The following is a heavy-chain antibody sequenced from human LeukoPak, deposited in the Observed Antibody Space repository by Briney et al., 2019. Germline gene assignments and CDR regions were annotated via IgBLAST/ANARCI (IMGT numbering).Heavy chain of an antibody. CDR3: ARAIYSGSWSFDS. J-gene: IGHJ4*02. CDR2: ITSSSITI. Sequence: PGGSLRLSCAASGFTFSSYSMNWVRQAPGKGLEWVSYITSSSITIYYADSVRGRFTISRDNAKNSLYLQMNSLRDEDTAVYYCARAIYSGSWSFDSWGQGTLVTVSS. CDR1: GFTFSSYS. D-gene: IGHD6-13*01. V-gene: IGHV3-48*02.